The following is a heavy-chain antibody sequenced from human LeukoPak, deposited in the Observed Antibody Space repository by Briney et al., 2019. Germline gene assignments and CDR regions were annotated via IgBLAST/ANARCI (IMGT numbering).Heavy chain of an antibody. CDR2: ISANNGNT. J-gene: IGHJ6*02. Sequence: ASVKVSCKASGYTFTSYGISWVRQAPGQGLEWMGWISANNGNTNYARKLQDRVTMTTDTSTSTAYMELRSLRSDDTAVYFCAREGCSSTSCAYYYYGMDVWGQGTTVTVSS. D-gene: IGHD2-2*01. CDR3: AREGCSSTSCAYYYYGMDV. CDR1: GYTFTSYG. V-gene: IGHV1-18*01.